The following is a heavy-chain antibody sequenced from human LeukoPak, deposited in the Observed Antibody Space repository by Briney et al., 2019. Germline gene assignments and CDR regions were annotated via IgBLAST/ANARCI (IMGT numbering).Heavy chain of an antibody. V-gene: IGHV3-23*01. Sequence: PGGSLRLSCAVSGFTLSNSDMSWVRQAPGKGLEWVATINTSGGTTYYADSVKVQFTISRDNSRNTLYLQMNSLRAEDTAVYYCAKVRYSYGPFYDFWGQGTLVTVSS. D-gene: IGHD3-10*01. J-gene: IGHJ4*02. CDR1: GFTLSNSD. CDR2: INTSGGTT. CDR3: AKVRYSYGPFYDF.